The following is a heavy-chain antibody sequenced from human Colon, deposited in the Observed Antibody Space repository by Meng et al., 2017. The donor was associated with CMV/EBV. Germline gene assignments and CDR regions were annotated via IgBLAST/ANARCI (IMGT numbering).Heavy chain of an antibody. CDR3: ARDSGIANDY. CDR1: GFSFSSHG. D-gene: IGHD6-13*01. J-gene: IGHJ4*02. V-gene: IGHV3-30*02. Sequence: GESLKISCVASGFSFSSHGMHWVRQAPGKGLEWVAFISHDETYKHYSDSVRGRFTLSRDNSRNTLYLQVNSVRVADTAVYYCARDSGIANDYWGQGTLVTVSS. CDR2: ISHDETYK.